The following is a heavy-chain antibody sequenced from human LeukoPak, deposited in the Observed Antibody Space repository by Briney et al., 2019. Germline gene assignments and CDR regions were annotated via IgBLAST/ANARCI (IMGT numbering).Heavy chain of an antibody. CDR1: GFTFSSYA. J-gene: IGHJ4*02. CDR3: AKILLVGATTDY. V-gene: IGHV3-23*01. Sequence: GGSLRLSCPASGFTFSSYAMSWVRQAPGKGLEWDSAISGSGGSTYYADSVKGRFTISRDNSKHTLYLQMNSLRAEDTAVYYCAKILLVGATTDYWGQGTLVTVSS. D-gene: IGHD1-26*01. CDR2: ISGSGGST.